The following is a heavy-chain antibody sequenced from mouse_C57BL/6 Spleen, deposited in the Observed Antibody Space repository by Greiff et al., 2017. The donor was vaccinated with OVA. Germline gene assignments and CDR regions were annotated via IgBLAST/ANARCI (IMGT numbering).Heavy chain of an antibody. CDR3: ARHWDVPHWYFDV. J-gene: IGHJ1*03. D-gene: IGHD4-1*01. Sequence: QVQLQQSGPELVKPGASVKISCKASGYAFSSSWMNWVKQRPGKGLEWIGRIYPGDGDTNYNGKFKGKATLTADKSSSTAYMQLSSLTSEDSAVYYCARHWDVPHWYFDVWGTGTTVTVSS. CDR1: GYAFSSSW. CDR2: IYPGDGDT. V-gene: IGHV1-82*01.